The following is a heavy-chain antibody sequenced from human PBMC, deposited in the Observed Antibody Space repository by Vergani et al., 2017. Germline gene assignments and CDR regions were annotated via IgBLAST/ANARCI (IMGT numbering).Heavy chain of an antibody. J-gene: IGHJ5*02. CDR3: ARGNYYGSGTYVDP. V-gene: IGHV3-66*02. CDR1: GSTVSGNY. D-gene: IGHD3-10*01. Sequence: ELQLVESGGGLVQPGGSLRLSCAASGSTVSGNYMTWVRQCPGKGLEWVSHIYSGDETYYADSLKGRFTISRDTSKNTLDLQINNLRVEDTAVYYCARGNYYGSGTYVDPWGQGTLVTVSS. CDR2: IYSGDET.